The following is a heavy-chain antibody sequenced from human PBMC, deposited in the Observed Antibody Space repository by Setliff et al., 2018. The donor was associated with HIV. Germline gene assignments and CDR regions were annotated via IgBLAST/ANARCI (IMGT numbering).Heavy chain of an antibody. CDR3: ARVGATTYYYYGMDV. CDR1: GGFISSSSYY. D-gene: IGHD3-16*01. Sequence: PSETLSLTCTVSGGFISSSSYYWGWIRQPPGKGLEWIGSIFNDGRTYYDPSLKSRITIPMDTSKNQFSLKLSSVTAADTAVYYCARVGATTYYYYGMDVWGQGTTVTVSS. V-gene: IGHV4-39*07. CDR2: IFNDGRT. J-gene: IGHJ6*02.